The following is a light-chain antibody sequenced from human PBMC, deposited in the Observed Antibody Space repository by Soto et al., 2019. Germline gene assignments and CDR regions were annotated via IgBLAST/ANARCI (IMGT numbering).Light chain of an antibody. Sequence: DIVMTQSPATLSVSPGERATLSCRASQGVTTNFAWYQQKSGQSPRLLIYDVSIRATGVPARFSGTGSETDFTLTISGLQSEDSAVYFCQQYNNWPFSFGQGTRLEVK. CDR2: DVS. V-gene: IGKV3-15*01. CDR3: QQYNNWPFS. CDR1: QGVTTN. J-gene: IGKJ5*01.